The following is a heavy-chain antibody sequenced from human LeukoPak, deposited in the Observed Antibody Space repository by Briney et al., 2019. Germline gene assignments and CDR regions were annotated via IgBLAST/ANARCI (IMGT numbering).Heavy chain of an antibody. Sequence: GRSLRLSCAASGFTFITYGMHWVRQAPGKGLEWVAVIWYDGSNKYYADSVKGRFTISRDNSKNTLYLQMNSLRAEDTAVYYCARDGPAYCGGDCYWDYWGQGTLVTVSS. J-gene: IGHJ4*02. D-gene: IGHD2-21*02. CDR1: GFTFITYG. CDR2: IWYDGSNK. V-gene: IGHV3-33*01. CDR3: ARDGPAYCGGDCYWDY.